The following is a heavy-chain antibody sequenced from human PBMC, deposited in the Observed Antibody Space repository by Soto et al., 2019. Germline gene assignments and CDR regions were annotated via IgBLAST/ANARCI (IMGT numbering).Heavy chain of an antibody. J-gene: IGHJ5*02. CDR3: AREIQGGDSSLSDWFDP. Sequence: QVQLQESGPGLVKPSGTLSLTCAVSSGSISSSNWWSWVRQPPGKGLEWIGEIYHSGSTNYNPSLKSRVTISVDKSNNQFSLKLSSVTAADTAVYYCAREIQGGDSSLSDWFDPWGQGTLVTVSS. CDR1: SGSISSSNW. CDR2: IYHSGST. V-gene: IGHV4-4*02. D-gene: IGHD6-6*01.